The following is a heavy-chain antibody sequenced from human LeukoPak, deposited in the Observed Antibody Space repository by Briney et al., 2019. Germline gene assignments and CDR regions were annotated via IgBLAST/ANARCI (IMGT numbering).Heavy chain of an antibody. V-gene: IGHV3-21*01. CDR1: GFTFSSYS. D-gene: IGHD1-14*01. Sequence: PGGSLRLSCAASGFTFSSYSMNWVRQAPGKGLEWVSSISSSSSYIYYADSVQGRFTISRDNAKNSLYLQMNSLRAEDTAVYYCAREGPDNPYYFDYWGQGTLVTVSS. J-gene: IGHJ4*02. CDR3: AREGPDNPYYFDY. CDR2: ISSSSSYI.